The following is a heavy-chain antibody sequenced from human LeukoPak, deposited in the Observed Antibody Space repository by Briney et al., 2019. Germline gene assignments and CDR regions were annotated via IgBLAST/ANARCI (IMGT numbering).Heavy chain of an antibody. CDR2: IYYSGST. Sequence: PSETLSLTCAVYGGSFSGYYWSWIRQPPGKGLEWIGYIYYSGSTNYNPSLKSRVTISVDTSKNQFSLKLSSVTAADTAVYYCARYYYDSSGYFGDWFDPWGQGTLVTVSS. CDR1: GGSFSGYY. D-gene: IGHD3-22*01. V-gene: IGHV4-59*08. J-gene: IGHJ5*02. CDR3: ARYYYDSSGYFGDWFDP.